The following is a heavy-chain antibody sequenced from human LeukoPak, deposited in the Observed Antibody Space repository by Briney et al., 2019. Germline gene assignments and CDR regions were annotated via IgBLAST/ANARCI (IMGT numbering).Heavy chain of an antibody. CDR3: TRGASWRTTGDY. D-gene: IGHD1-7*01. CDR1: GFTFSSYA. Sequence: PGGSLRLSCAASGFTFSSYAMSWVRQAPGKGLEWVGFIRSKAYGGTTEYAASVKGRFTISRDDSKSIAYLQMNSLKTEDTAVYYCTRGASWRTTGDYWGQGTLVTVSS. CDR2: IRSKAYGGTT. V-gene: IGHV3-49*04. J-gene: IGHJ4*02.